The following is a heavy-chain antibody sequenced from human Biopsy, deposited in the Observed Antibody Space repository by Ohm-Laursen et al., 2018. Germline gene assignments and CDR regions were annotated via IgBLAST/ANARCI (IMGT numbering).Heavy chain of an antibody. D-gene: IGHD1-26*01. Sequence: GSSVKVSCKASGDSFTSYAIGWVRPVPGQGLEWMEGIIPIPNVATYAQKFQGRITITADESTSTAYMELSSLTSDDTAVYFCARGEGSSWFDPWGHGTLVTVSS. J-gene: IGHJ5*02. V-gene: IGHV1-69*01. CDR3: ARGEGSSWFDP. CDR1: GDSFTSYA. CDR2: IIPIPNVA.